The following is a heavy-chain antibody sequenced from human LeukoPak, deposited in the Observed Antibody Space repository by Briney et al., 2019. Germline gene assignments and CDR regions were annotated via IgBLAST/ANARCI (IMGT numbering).Heavy chain of an antibody. J-gene: IGHJ4*02. CDR3: AISYYDLWSGYFAGEGRHYFDY. D-gene: IGHD3-3*01. CDR2: INHSGST. V-gene: IGHV4-34*01. Sequence: SETLSLTCAVYGGSFSGYYWSWTRQPPGKGLEWIGEINHSGSTNYNPSLKSRVTISVDTSKNQFSLKLSSVTAADTAVYYCAISYYDLWSGYFAGEGRHYFDYWGQGTLVTVSS. CDR1: GGSFSGYY.